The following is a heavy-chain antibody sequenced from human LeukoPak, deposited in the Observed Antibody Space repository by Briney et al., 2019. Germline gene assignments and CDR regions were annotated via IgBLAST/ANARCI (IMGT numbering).Heavy chain of an antibody. CDR3: ARSGSTRLYFDY. Sequence: GGSLRLSCAASGFTFSSYGMHWVRQAPGKGLEWVAVISYDGSNKYYADSVKGRFTISRDNSKNTLYLQMNSLRAEDTAVYYCARSGSTRLYFDYWGQGTLVTVSS. CDR1: GFTFSSYG. CDR2: ISYDGSNK. J-gene: IGHJ4*02. V-gene: IGHV3-30*03. D-gene: IGHD1-26*01.